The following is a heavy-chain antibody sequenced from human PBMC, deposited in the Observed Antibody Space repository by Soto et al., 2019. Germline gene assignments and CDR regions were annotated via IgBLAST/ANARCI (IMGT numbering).Heavy chain of an antibody. CDR1: GYSFTSYW. J-gene: IGHJ3*02. CDR2: IYPGDSDT. Sequence: GESLKISYKGSGYSFTSYWIGWVLQMHGKGLEWMGIIYPGDSDTRYSPSFQGQVTISADKSISTAYLQWSSLKASDTAMYYCARRLYGDYERDAFDIWGQGTMVTVSS. D-gene: IGHD4-17*01. CDR3: ARRLYGDYERDAFDI. V-gene: IGHV5-51*01.